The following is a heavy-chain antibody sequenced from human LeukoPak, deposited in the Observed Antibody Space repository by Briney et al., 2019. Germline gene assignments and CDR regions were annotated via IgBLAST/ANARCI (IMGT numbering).Heavy chain of an antibody. Sequence: ASVKVSCKASGGTFSSYAISWARQAPGQGLEWMGGIIPIFGTANYAQKFQGRVTITADESTSTAYMELSSLRSEDTAVYYCAREGGLLSQDAFDIWGQGTMVTVSS. D-gene: IGHD3-10*01. J-gene: IGHJ3*02. CDR2: IIPIFGTA. V-gene: IGHV1-69*01. CDR1: GGTFSSYA. CDR3: AREGGLLSQDAFDI.